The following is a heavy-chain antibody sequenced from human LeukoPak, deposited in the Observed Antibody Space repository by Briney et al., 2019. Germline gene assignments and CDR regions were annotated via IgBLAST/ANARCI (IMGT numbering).Heavy chain of an antibody. Sequence: PGPTLVKPTQTLTLTCTFSGFSLGTSGVGVGWIRQPPGKALAWLALIYSDVDKRYSPSLKSTLTITNDPSKNQVVLTMTNMDPVDTATYYCAHRGRLPGTFDYWGQGTLVTVSS. V-gene: IGHV2-5*02. CDR1: GFSLGTSGVG. CDR2: IYSDVDK. D-gene: IGHD6-25*01. CDR3: AHRGRLPGTFDY. J-gene: IGHJ4*02.